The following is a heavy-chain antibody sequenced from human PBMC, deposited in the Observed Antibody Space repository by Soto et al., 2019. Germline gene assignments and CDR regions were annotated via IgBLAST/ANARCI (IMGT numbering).Heavy chain of an antibody. J-gene: IGHJ5*02. CDR2: IWYDGSNK. Sequence: GGSLRLYCAASGFTFSSYGMHWVRQAPGKGLEWVAVIWYDGSNKYYADSVKGRFTISRDNSKNTLYLQMNSLRAEDTAVYYCARAIRGSDYDFWSGYLGWFDPWGQGTLVTVSS. CDR1: GFTFSSYG. CDR3: ARAIRGSDYDFWSGYLGWFDP. D-gene: IGHD3-3*01. V-gene: IGHV3-33*01.